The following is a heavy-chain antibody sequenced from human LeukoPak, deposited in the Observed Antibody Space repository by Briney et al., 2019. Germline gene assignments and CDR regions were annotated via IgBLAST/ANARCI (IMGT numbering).Heavy chain of an antibody. J-gene: IGHJ6*04. CDR2: IYTSGST. Sequence: PSETLSLTCTVSGGSISSGSYYWSWIRQPAGKGLEWIGRIYTSGSTNYNPSLKSRVTISVDKSKNQFSLRLSSVTAADTAVYYCARMTYDPHGVDVWGKGTTVTVSS. D-gene: IGHD5-12*01. CDR3: ARMTYDPHGVDV. V-gene: IGHV4-61*02. CDR1: GGSISSGSYY.